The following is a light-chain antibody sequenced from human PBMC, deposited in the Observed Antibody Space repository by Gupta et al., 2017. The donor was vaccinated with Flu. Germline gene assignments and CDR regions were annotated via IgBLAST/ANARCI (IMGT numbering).Light chain of an antibody. Sequence: DHQMTQSPSTLSASIGDRVSITCRVSQSVGSWLSLYQQRPGKAPKRLIYKASSLKSGVPSRFSGSGAGTEFTLTISSLQPDDFATYYCHQYNSYSPYSFGQGTKLEMK. CDR1: QSVGSW. CDR2: KAS. CDR3: HQYNSYSPYS. J-gene: IGKJ2*03. V-gene: IGKV1-5*03.